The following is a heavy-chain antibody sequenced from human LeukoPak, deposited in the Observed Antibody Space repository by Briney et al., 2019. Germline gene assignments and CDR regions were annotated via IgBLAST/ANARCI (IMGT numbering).Heavy chain of an antibody. V-gene: IGHV4-4*09. CDR2: IYTSGST. Sequence: PSETLSLTCTVSGGSISSYYWSWIRQPPGKGLEWIGYIYTSGSTNYNPSLKSRVTISVDTSKNQFSLKPSSVTAADTAVYYCARHATGVSHNWFDPWGQGTLVTVSS. CDR3: ARHATGVSHNWFDP. J-gene: IGHJ5*02. D-gene: IGHD1-1*01. CDR1: GGSISSYY.